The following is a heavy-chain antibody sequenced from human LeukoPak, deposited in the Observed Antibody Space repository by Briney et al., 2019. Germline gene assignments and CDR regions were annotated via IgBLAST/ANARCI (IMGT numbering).Heavy chain of an antibody. CDR3: ARGWGSSWNRHFDY. V-gene: IGHV3-11*04. J-gene: IGHJ4*02. Sequence: GGSLRLSCAASGFTFSDYYMSWIRQAPGKGLEWVSNISSSGSAIYYAESIKGRFTISRDNAKNSLYLQMNSLRAEDTAVYYCARGWGSSWNRHFDYWGQGTLVTVSS. D-gene: IGHD6-13*01. CDR2: ISSSGSAI. CDR1: GFTFSDYY.